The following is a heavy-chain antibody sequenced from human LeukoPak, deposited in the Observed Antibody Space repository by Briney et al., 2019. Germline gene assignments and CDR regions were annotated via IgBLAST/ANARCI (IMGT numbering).Heavy chain of an antibody. CDR3: ARDPNGNYVGAFDFQR. J-gene: IGHJ1*01. D-gene: IGHD1-7*01. CDR1: GFTFSSYA. Sequence: PGGSLRLSCAASGFTFSSYAMSWARQAPGKGLEWVSAISGSGGSTYYADSVKGRFTISRDNYKNTLYLQMNSLRADDTAVYYCARDPNGNYVGAFDFQRWGQGTLVIVSS. CDR2: ISGSGGST. V-gene: IGHV3-23*01.